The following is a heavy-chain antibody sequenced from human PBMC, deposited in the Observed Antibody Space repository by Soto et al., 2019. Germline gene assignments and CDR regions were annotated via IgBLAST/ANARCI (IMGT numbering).Heavy chain of an antibody. J-gene: IGHJ4*02. CDR3: AKGSQYDILPAYHAFDY. D-gene: IGHD3-9*01. CDR2: ISGGGGGA. Sequence: EVQLLESGGGLVQPGGSLRLSCAVSGFTFNSYAMNWVRQAPGKGLEWVSSISGGGGGAYYADSLKGRLTISRDNSKSTLYLQMNSLRAEDTAVYYCAKGSQYDILPAYHAFDYWGQGTLVTVSS. V-gene: IGHV3-23*01. CDR1: GFTFNSYA.